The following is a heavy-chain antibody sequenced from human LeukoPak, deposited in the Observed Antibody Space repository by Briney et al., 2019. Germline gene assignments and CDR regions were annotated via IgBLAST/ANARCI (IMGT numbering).Heavy chain of an antibody. D-gene: IGHD1-26*01. J-gene: IGHJ4*02. CDR2: FDPEDGET. Sequence: ASVKVSCKVSGYTLTELSMHWVRQAPGKGLEWMGGFDPEDGETIYAQKFQGRVTMTEDTSTDTAYMELSSLRSEDTAVYYCATKVIVGATLDYWGQGTLDTVSS. CDR1: GYTLTELS. CDR3: ATKVIVGATLDY. V-gene: IGHV1-24*01.